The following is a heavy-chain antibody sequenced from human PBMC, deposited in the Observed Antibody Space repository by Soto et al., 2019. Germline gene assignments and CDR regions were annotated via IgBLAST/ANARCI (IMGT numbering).Heavy chain of an antibody. CDR2: ISGSGGST. D-gene: IGHD6-19*01. Sequence: EVQLLESGGGLVQPGGSLRLSCAASGFTFSSYAMSWVRQAPGKGLEWVSAISGSGGSTYYADSVKGRFTISRDKSKNTLYLQMNSLRAEDTAVYYCAKDLNSSGSGNDAFDIWGQGTMVTVSS. V-gene: IGHV3-23*01. CDR1: GFTFSSYA. J-gene: IGHJ3*02. CDR3: AKDLNSSGSGNDAFDI.